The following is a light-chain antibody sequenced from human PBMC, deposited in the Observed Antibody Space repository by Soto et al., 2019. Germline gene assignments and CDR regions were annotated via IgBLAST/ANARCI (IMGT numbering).Light chain of an antibody. V-gene: IGKV1-9*01. CDR2: SAS. CDR1: QNISSY. J-gene: IGKJ1*01. CDR3: QQLNRFPRT. Sequence: DIQLTQSPSFLSASVGDRVTISCRASQNISSYLAWYQQRPGKVPRFLIHSASTLESGVPSRFSATGSGTTFTLTISSLQPEDIATYYCQQLNRFPRTFGQGTKVEV.